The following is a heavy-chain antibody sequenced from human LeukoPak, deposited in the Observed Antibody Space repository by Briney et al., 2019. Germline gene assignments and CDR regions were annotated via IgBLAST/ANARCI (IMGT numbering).Heavy chain of an antibody. Sequence: GGSLRLSCTASGFSFSGHWLHWAGQLPGKGRVWVSRISPTGSTTSYADSVKGRFTVSRDNAKNTLYLQVNNLRAEDTAVYYCARGPNSNWSGLDFWGQGTLLTVSS. CDR2: ISPTGSTT. D-gene: IGHD6-6*01. V-gene: IGHV3-74*01. CDR1: GFSFSGHW. J-gene: IGHJ4*02. CDR3: ARGPNSNWSGLDF.